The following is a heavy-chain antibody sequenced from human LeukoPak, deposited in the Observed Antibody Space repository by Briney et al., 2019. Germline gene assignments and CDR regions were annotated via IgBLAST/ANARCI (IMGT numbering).Heavy chain of an antibody. D-gene: IGHD3-22*01. CDR2: IYTSGST. V-gene: IGHV4-61*02. CDR1: GGSISSSSYY. CDR3: ARGAHSSGYYYFDY. Sequence: SETLSLTCTVSGGSISSSSYYWSWIRQPAGKGLEWIGRIYTSGSTNYNPSLKSRVTISVDTSKNQFSLKLSSVTAADTAVYYCARGAHSSGYYYFDYWGQGTLVTVSS. J-gene: IGHJ4*02.